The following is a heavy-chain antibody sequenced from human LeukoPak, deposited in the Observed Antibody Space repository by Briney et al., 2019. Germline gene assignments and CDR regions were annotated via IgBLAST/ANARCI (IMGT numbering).Heavy chain of an antibody. Sequence: GGSLRLSCAASGFTFSSYTMNWARQAPGKGLEWVSCISSSSGYIYYADSVKGRFTISRDNAKNSLYLQMNSLRAEDTAVYLCARDQDGSYSFDYWGQGTLVTVSS. D-gene: IGHD1-26*01. CDR3: ARDQDGSYSFDY. V-gene: IGHV3-21*01. CDR1: GFTFSSYT. J-gene: IGHJ4*02. CDR2: ISSSSGYI.